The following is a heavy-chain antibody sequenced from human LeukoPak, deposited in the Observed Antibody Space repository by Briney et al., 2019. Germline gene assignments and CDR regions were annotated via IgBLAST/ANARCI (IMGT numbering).Heavy chain of an antibody. CDR3: TTASGSYPRGYYYGMDV. Sequence: PGGSLRLSCAASGFTFSGSAMHWVRQASGKGLEWVGRIRSKANSYATAYAASVKGRSTISRDDSKNTAYLQMNSLKTEDTAVYYCTTASGSYPRGYYYGMDVWGQGTTVTVSS. D-gene: IGHD1-26*01. CDR1: GFTFSGSA. CDR2: IRSKANSYAT. J-gene: IGHJ6*02. V-gene: IGHV3-73*01.